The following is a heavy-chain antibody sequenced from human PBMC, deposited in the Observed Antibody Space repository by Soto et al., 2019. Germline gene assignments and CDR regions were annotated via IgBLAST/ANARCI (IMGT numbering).Heavy chain of an antibody. CDR3: ARAFARYSSRWYRPPTQFDY. Sequence: SETLSLTCTVSGGSISRGDYYWGWIRPPPGKGLEGIGYIYYSGSTYYNPSLKSRVTISVDTSKNQFSLKLSSVTASDTAVYYCARAFARYSSRWYRPPTQFDYWGQGTLVTVSS. CDR1: GGSISRGDYY. J-gene: IGHJ4*02. D-gene: IGHD6-13*01. CDR2: IYYSGST. V-gene: IGHV4-30-4*01.